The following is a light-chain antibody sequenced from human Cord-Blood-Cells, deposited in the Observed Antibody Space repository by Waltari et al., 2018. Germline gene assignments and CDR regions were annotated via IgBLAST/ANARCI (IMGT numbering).Light chain of an antibody. V-gene: IGLV2-14*01. Sequence: QSALTQPASVSGSPGQSITISCTGTSRDVGGSNYVSWYQQHPGTAPKLMIYDVSNRPSGVSNRFSGSKSGNTASLTISGLQAEDEADYYCNSYTSSSTLVFGGGTKLTVL. CDR2: DVS. CDR3: NSYTSSSTLV. J-gene: IGLJ3*02. CDR1: SRDVGGSNY.